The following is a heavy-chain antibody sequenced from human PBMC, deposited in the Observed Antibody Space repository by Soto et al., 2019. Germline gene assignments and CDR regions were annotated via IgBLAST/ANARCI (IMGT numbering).Heavy chain of an antibody. CDR3: AIQVGRRWGPTYYYYGMDV. J-gene: IGHJ6*02. CDR1: GGSISSSSYY. Sequence: QLQLQESGPGLVKPSETLSLTCTVSGGSISSSSYYWGWIRQPPGKGLEWIGSIYYSGSTYYNPSLKSRVTISVDTSTNQFSLKLSSVTAADTAVYYCAIQVGRRWGPTYYYYGMDVWGQGTTVTVSS. V-gene: IGHV4-39*01. D-gene: IGHD3-16*01. CDR2: IYYSGST.